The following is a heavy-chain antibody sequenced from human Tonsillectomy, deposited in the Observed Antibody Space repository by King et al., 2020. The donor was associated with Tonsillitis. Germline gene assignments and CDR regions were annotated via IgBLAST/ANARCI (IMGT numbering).Heavy chain of an antibody. CDR3: AKDYGTMVRRVIY. J-gene: IGHJ4*02. V-gene: IGHV3-23*04. D-gene: IGHD3-10*01. CDR2: ISGSGGST. Sequence: VQLVESGGGLVQPGGSLRLSCAASGFTFSSFAMSWVRQAPGKGLEWVSAISGSGGSTYYADSVKGRFTISRDNCKNTLYLQMHSMRAEDTAVYYCAKDYGTMVRRVIYWGQGTLVTVSS. CDR1: GFTFSSFA.